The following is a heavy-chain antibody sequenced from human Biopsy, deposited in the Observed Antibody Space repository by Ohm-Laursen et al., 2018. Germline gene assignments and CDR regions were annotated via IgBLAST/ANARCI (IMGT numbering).Heavy chain of an antibody. CDR1: GFTFSSYW. CDR2: INKDGSTL. V-gene: IGHV3-74*03. Sequence: GTLSPTCAASGFTFSSYWMNWVRQVPGKGLVWVATINKDGSTLQYVDSVRGRFTISRDNAKNTLHLQMNSLRADDTAIYYCAKDLHNYGMDVWGQGTTVTVSS. J-gene: IGHJ6*02. CDR3: AKDLHNYGMDV.